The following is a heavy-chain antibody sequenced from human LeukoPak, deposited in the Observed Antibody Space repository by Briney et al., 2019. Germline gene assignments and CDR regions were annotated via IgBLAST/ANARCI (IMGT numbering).Heavy chain of an antibody. D-gene: IGHD2/OR15-2a*01. CDR3: AKDRVSPGFIWFDP. Sequence: PGGSLRLSCAASGFTFSSYAMGWVRQAPGKGLEWVSAINGRGDNTYYADFVKGRFTISRDNSKSTVYLQMNSLRTEDTAVYYCAKDRVSPGFIWFDPWGQGTLVTVSS. CDR1: GFTFSSYA. V-gene: IGHV3-23*01. J-gene: IGHJ5*02. CDR2: INGRGDNT.